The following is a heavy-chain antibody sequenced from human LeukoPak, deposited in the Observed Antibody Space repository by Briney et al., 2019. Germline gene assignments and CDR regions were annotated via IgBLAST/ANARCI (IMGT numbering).Heavy chain of an antibody. CDR1: GGSLSGYY. CDR3: ARTVFGSTSPTRYYYYMDV. CDR2: ISTSGST. Sequence: SETLSLTCSVSGGSLSGYYWGWLRHPAGKGLEWIGRISTSGSTNYNHSLKSRVSISLDNSKHQFSLTLTSVTAADTAICYCARTVFGSTSPTRYYYYMDVWGKGATVTVSS. D-gene: IGHD2-2*01. V-gene: IGHV4-4*07. J-gene: IGHJ6*03.